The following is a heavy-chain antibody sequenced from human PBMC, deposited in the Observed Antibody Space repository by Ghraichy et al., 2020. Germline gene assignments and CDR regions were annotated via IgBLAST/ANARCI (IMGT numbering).Heavy chain of an antibody. D-gene: IGHD3-10*01. Sequence: GGSLRLSCAASGFTFSNYGMSWVRQVPGKGLEWVSAISGAGGTTSYADSVKDRFTISRDNSNNTLYLQMNSLRAEETAVYYCAKGLISAYYFDYWGQGTLVTVSS. CDR3: AKGLISAYYFDY. CDR1: GFTFSNYG. J-gene: IGHJ4*02. V-gene: IGHV3-23*01. CDR2: ISGAGGTT.